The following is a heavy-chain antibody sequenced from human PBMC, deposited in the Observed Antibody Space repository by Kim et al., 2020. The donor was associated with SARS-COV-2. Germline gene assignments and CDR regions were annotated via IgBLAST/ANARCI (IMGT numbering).Heavy chain of an antibody. D-gene: IGHD3-16*01. J-gene: IGHJ4*02. CDR2: ISWDGGST. CDR3: VRYDYVWGSDY. CDR1: GFTFDDYT. Sequence: GGSLRLSCAASGFTFDDYTMHWVRQAPGKGLEWVSLISWDGGSTYYADSVKGRFTISRDNSKNSLYLQMNSLRTEDTALYYCVRYDYVWGSDYWGQGTL. V-gene: IGHV3-43*01.